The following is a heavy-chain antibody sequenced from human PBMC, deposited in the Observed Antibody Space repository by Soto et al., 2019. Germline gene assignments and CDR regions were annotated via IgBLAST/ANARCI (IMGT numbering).Heavy chain of an antibody. CDR3: ARSRITIFGVVIANYGMDV. D-gene: IGHD3-3*01. V-gene: IGHV3-9*01. Sequence: LSCAASGFTFDDYAMHWVRQAPGKGLEWVSGISWNSGSIGYADSVKGRFTISRDNAKNSLYLRMNSLRAEDTALYYCARSRITIFGVVIANYGMDVWGQGTTVTVSS. J-gene: IGHJ6*02. CDR2: ISWNSGSI. CDR1: GFTFDDYA.